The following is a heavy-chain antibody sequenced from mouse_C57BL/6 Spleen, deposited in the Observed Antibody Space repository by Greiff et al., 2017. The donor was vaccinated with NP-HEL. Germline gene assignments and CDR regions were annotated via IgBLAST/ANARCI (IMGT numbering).Heavy chain of an antibody. CDR1: GYTFTSYW. J-gene: IGHJ4*01. D-gene: IGHD2-4*01. CDR2: IYPGSGST. CDR3: ARADYDDYYAMDY. Sequence: QVQLQQPGAELVKPGASVKMSCKASGYTFTSYWITWVKQRPGQGLEWIGDIYPGSGSTNYNEKFKSKATLTVDTSSSTAYMQLSSLTSEDSAVYYGARADYDDYYAMDYWGQGTSVTVSS. V-gene: IGHV1-55*01.